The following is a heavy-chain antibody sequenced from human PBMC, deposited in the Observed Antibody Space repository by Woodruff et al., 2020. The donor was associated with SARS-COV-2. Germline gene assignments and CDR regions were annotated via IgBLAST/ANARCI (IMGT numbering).Heavy chain of an antibody. V-gene: IGHV1-2*06. Sequence: FITYYLHWVRQAPRQGPEWMGRIKTNTGDTDYAQQFRGRVTMTRDTSVNTGYMELHNLTPDDTAVYYCVGSILVPDPSRSLDCWGQGTLVTV. CDR3: VGSILVPDPSRSLDC. D-gene: IGHD2-21*01. CDR1: FITYY. CDR2: IKTNTGDT. J-gene: IGHJ4*02.